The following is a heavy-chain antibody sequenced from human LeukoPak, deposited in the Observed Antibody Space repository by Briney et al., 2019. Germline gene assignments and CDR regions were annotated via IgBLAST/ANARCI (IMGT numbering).Heavy chain of an antibody. V-gene: IGHV4-61*02. Sequence: PSQTLSLTCTVSGGSISSGSYYWNWIRQPAGKGLEWIGRIYNSGNTNYNPSLKSRVTISVDTSKNQFSLKLSSVTAADTAVYYCATKPMAKGGFDPWGQGTLATVSS. J-gene: IGHJ5*02. D-gene: IGHD5-24*01. CDR1: GGSISSGSYY. CDR2: IYNSGNT. CDR3: ATKPMAKGGFDP.